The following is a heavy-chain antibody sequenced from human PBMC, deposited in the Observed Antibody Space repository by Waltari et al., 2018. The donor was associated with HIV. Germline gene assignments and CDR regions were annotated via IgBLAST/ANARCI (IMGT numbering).Heavy chain of an antibody. CDR2: IYWDDDK. D-gene: IGHD2-2*01. Sequence: QITLKESGPTLVKPTQTLTLTCTFSGFSLSTSGVGVGWIRQPPGKALEWLALIYWDDDKRYSPSLKSRLTITKDTSKNQVVLTMTNMDPVDTATYYCAHRRDIVVDSGFAFDIWGQGTMVTVSS. CDR1: GFSLSTSGVG. J-gene: IGHJ3*02. V-gene: IGHV2-5*02. CDR3: AHRRDIVVDSGFAFDI.